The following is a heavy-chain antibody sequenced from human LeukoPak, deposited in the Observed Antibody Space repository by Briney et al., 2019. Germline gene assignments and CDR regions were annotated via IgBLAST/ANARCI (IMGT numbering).Heavy chain of an antibody. J-gene: IGHJ6*03. Sequence: GGSLRLSCAASGCTFDDYAMHWVRQAPGKGLEWVSLISGDGGSTYYADSVKGRFTISRDNTKTSLYLQMNSLRTEDTALYYCAKDRIAAAGTNYYYYYMDVWGKGTTVTVSS. D-gene: IGHD6-13*01. V-gene: IGHV3-43*02. CDR2: ISGDGGST. CDR3: AKDRIAAAGTNYYYYYMDV. CDR1: GCTFDDYA.